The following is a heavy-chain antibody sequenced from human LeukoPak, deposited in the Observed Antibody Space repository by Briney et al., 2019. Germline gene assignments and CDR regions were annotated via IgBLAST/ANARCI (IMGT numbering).Heavy chain of an antibody. CDR2: INPNSGGT. Sequence: ASVKVSCKASGYTFTGYYMHWVRQAPGQGLEWMGWINPNSGGTNYAQKFQGRVTLTRDTSISTAYMEVTNLRSEDTAVYYCAGSTSGWGFDYWGQGTLVTVSS. V-gene: IGHV1-2*02. CDR3: AGSTSGWGFDY. D-gene: IGHD2-2*01. J-gene: IGHJ4*02. CDR1: GYTFTGYY.